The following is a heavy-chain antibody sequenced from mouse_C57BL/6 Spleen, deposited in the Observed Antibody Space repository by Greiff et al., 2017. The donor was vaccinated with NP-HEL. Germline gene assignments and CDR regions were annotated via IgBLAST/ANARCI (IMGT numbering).Heavy chain of an antibody. CDR2: IYPGSGNT. V-gene: IGHV1-76*01. Sequence: VKLQESGAELVRPGASVKLSCKASGYTFTDYYINWVKQRPGQGLEWIARIYPGSGNTYYNEKFKGKATLTAEKSSSTAYMQLSSLTSEDSAVYFCARWIWGGFDYWGQGTTLTVSS. CDR1: GYTFTDYY. J-gene: IGHJ2*01. CDR3: ARWIWGGFDY.